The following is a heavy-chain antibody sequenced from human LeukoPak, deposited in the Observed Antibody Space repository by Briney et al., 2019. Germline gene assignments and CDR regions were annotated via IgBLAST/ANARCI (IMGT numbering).Heavy chain of an antibody. V-gene: IGHV4-34*01. D-gene: IGHD6-13*01. Sequence: SETLSLTCAVYGGSFSDYYWSWIRQPPGKGLEWIGEINHSGSTNYNPSLKSRVTISVDTSKNQFSLKLSSVTAADTAVYYCARAALTAAGTGCLDPWGQGTLVTVSS. CDR2: INHSGST. CDR1: GGSFSDYY. J-gene: IGHJ5*02. CDR3: ARAALTAAGTGCLDP.